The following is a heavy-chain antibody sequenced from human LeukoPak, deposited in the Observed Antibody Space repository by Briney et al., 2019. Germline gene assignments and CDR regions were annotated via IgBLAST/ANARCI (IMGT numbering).Heavy chain of an antibody. CDR1: GGSISSYY. J-gene: IGHJ6*03. D-gene: IGHD1-26*01. Sequence: PSETLSLTCTVSGGSISSYYWSWIRQPPGKELEWIGYVYYSGSTNYNPSLKSRVTISVDTSKNQFSLKLSSVTAADTAVYYCARVALYSGRSGHYYYMDVWGKGTTVTVSS. CDR2: VYYSGST. V-gene: IGHV4-59*08. CDR3: ARVALYSGRSGHYYYMDV.